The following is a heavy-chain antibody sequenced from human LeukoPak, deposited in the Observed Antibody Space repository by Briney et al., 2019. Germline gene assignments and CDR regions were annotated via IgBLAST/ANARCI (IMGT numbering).Heavy chain of an antibody. J-gene: IGHJ6*04. D-gene: IGHD2-2*01. CDR1: GFTFSSYS. V-gene: IGHV3-21*01. Sequence: GGSLRLSCAASGFTFSSYSMNWVRQAPGKGLEWVSSISSRISYIYYADSVKGRFTISRDNAKNSLYLQMNSLRAEDTAVYYCARVSCSSTSCYAQSGMDVWGKGTTVTVSS. CDR3: ARVSCSSTSCYAQSGMDV. CDR2: ISSRISYI.